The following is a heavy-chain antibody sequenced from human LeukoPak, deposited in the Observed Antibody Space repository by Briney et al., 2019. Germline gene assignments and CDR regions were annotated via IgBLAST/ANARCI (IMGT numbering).Heavy chain of an antibody. CDR1: GFTFSSYW. D-gene: IGHD6-19*01. J-gene: IGHJ4*02. Sequence: GGSLRLSCAVSGFTFSSYWMSWVRQAPGKGLEWVANIKKDGSEKYYVDSVKGRFTISRDNAKNSLYLQMNSLRAEDTAVYYCARFGYSSGWSFDYWGQGTLVTVSP. V-gene: IGHV3-7*01. CDR2: IKKDGSEK. CDR3: ARFGYSSGWSFDY.